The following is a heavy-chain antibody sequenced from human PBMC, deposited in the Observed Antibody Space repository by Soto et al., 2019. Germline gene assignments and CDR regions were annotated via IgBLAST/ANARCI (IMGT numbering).Heavy chain of an antibody. D-gene: IGHD3-10*01. CDR3: AKIPPRLWNHFYGMDV. Sequence: GGSLRLSCAASGFTFSNFAMSWVRQTPGKGLEWVSAISGSGADTYYVDPVKGRITISRDNTKNTLYLQMNSLRVEDTAVYYCAKIPPRLWNHFYGMDVWGQGTTVTVSS. CDR1: GFTFSNFA. CDR2: ISGSGADT. V-gene: IGHV3-23*01. J-gene: IGHJ6*02.